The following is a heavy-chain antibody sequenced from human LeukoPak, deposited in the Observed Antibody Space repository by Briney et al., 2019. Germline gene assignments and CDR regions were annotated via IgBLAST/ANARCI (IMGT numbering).Heavy chain of an antibody. CDR2: INTNTGNP. CDR3: ARGGAPTMVRGHYYYYYMDV. Sequence: ASMKVSCKASGYTFTNYGINWVRQAPGRGLEWMGWINTNTGNPTYAQGFTGRFVFSLDTSVSTAYLQISSLKAEDTAVYYCARGGAPTMVRGHYYYYYMDVWGKGTTVTVSS. CDR1: GYTFTNYG. V-gene: IGHV7-4-1*02. D-gene: IGHD3-10*01. J-gene: IGHJ6*03.